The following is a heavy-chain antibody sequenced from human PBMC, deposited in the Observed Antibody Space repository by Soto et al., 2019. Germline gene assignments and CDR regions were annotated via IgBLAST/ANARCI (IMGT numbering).Heavy chain of an antibody. Sequence: PVGTPRLSRVASGITCSSYAMHRLGQASAKRLEWVAFISYDGSNKYYADSVKGRFTISRDNSKNTLYLQMNSMRAEDTAVYYCANVISVAGSWGSLGYWGQGTRGTVVS. J-gene: IGHJ4*02. CDR2: ISYDGSNK. D-gene: IGHD6-19*01. CDR3: ANVISVAGSWGSLGY. V-gene: IGHV3-30-3*01. CDR1: GITCSSYA.